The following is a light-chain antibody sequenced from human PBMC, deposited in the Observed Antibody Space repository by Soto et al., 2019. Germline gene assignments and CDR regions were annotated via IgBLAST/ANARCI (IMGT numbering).Light chain of an antibody. J-gene: IGLJ1*01. Sequence: QSALTQPRSVSGSPGQSVTISCTGTSSDVGNYIYVSWYQQLPGNAPKLMNYDVTKRPSGVPDRFSGSKSGNTASLTISGLQAEDEADYYCCSYAGSYTYVFGTGTKVTVL. CDR3: CSYAGSYTYV. V-gene: IGLV2-11*01. CDR1: SSDVGNYIY. CDR2: DVT.